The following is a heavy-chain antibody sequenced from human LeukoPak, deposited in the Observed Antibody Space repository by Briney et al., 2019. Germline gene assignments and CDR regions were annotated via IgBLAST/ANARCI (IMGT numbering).Heavy chain of an antibody. V-gene: IGHV1-2*02. CDR2: INPNSGGT. CDR3: ARGRLSSGWQFDY. CDR1: GYTFTGYY. J-gene: IGHJ4*02. D-gene: IGHD6-19*01. Sequence: ASVKVSCKASGYTFTGYYMHWVRQAPGQGLEWMGWINPNSGGTNYAQKFQGRVTMTRDTSISTAYMELRSLRSDDTAVYYCARGRLSSGWQFDYWGQGTLVTVSS.